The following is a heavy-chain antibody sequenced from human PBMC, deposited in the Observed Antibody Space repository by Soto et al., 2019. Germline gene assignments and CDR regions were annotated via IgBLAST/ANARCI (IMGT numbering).Heavy chain of an antibody. D-gene: IGHD3-22*01. CDR3: ARPGPNDSSGYYY. Sequence: GASVKVSCKASGGTFSSHAFSWVRQAPGQGLEWMGDIIPFFDTADYAQKFQGRVTITADESTSTAYMELSSLRSEDTAVYYCARPGPNDSSGYYYWGQGTLVTVSS. CDR2: IIPFFDTA. J-gene: IGHJ4*02. V-gene: IGHV1-69*13. CDR1: GGTFSSHA.